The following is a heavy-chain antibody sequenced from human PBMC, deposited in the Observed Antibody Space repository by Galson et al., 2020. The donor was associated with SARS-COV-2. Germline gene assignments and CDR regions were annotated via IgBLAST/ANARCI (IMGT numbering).Heavy chain of an antibody. CDR1: GYSISRSYY. CDR3: ARLVQDTKGGFDY. Sequence: LETLSLTCAVSGYSISRSYYWGWIRQPPGKGLEWIGNIYHSGSTNYNPSLESRVTISVDTSKNQFSLKVRSVTAADTAVYYCARLVQDTKGGFDYWSQGTLVTVSS. V-gene: IGHV4-38-2*01. D-gene: IGHD3-16*01. CDR2: IYHSGST. J-gene: IGHJ4*02.